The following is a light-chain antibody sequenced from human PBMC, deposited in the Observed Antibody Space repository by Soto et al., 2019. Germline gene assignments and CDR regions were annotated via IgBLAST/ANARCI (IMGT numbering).Light chain of an antibody. CDR3: LQNYRETLT. Sequence: IPVTQAPTSLSPSFYHIGTITFRASQSISNYLNWYQKKPGKAPNLLIYDASRLQSGVPSRFSGSGGGTDFTLSISSLQPEDFATYCCLQNYRETLTFGRGTKLEIK. CDR1: QSISNY. CDR2: DAS. J-gene: IGKJ4*01. V-gene: IGKV1-39*01.